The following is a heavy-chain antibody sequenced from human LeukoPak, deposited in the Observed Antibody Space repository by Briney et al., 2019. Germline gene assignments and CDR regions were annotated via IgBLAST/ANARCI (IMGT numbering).Heavy chain of an antibody. J-gene: IGHJ4*02. CDR3: AKAPIATAGIYYFLY. V-gene: IGHV3-30*18. CDR1: GVTFSSYG. CDR2: ISYDGSNK. D-gene: IGHD6-13*01. Sequence: GQSLRLSCAACGVTFSSYGMHWVRQAPGKGLEWMAVISYDGSNKYYADSVKGRFTISRDNSKNTLYLQMNSLRAQDTAVYYCAKAPIATAGIYYFLYWGQGTLVTVSS.